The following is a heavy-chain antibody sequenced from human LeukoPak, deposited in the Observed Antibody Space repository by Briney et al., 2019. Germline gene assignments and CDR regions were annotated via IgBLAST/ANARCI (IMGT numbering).Heavy chain of an antibody. J-gene: IGHJ4*02. V-gene: IGHV3-23*01. CDR3: AKDLGPITMVREPPYYFDY. D-gene: IGHD3-10*01. CDR2: ISGSGGST. Sequence: GGSLRLSCAASGFTFSSYAMSWVRQAPGKGLESVSAISGSGGSTYYADSVKGRFTISRDNFKNTLYLQMNSLRAEDTAVDYCAKDLGPITMVREPPYYFDYWGQGTLVNVSS. CDR1: GFTFSSYA.